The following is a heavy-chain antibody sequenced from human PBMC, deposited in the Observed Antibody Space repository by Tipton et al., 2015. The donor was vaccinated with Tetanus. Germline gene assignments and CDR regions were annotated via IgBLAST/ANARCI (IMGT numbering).Heavy chain of an antibody. CDR1: GFIVSSHY. J-gene: IGHJ4*02. D-gene: IGHD6-19*01. V-gene: IGHV3-53*01. CDR2: MYSGGDT. CDR3: RAEAGTDY. Sequence: SLRLSCVASGFIVSSHYMSWVRQAPGKGLEWVSVMYSGGDTYYVDSVKGRFSISRDNAKNTAYLQMDSLRVEDTALYYCRAEAGTDYWGQGTLVTASS.